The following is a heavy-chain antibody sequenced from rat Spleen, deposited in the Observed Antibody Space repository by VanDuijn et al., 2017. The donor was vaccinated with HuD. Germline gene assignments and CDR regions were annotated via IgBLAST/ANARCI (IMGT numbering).Heavy chain of an antibody. J-gene: IGHJ3*01. CDR2: ISSGGST. CDR1: GFSLTNNG. Sequence: QVQLKESGPGLVQPSQTLSLTCTVSGFSLTNNGVSWVRQPPGKDLEWIAAISSGGSTYYNSALKSRLSISRDTSKSQVFLKSNTLQTEDTAIYFWTRTYGGYTSHWFAYWGQGSLVTVSS. CDR3: TRTYGGYTSHWFAY. D-gene: IGHD1-11*01. V-gene: IGHV2S8*01.